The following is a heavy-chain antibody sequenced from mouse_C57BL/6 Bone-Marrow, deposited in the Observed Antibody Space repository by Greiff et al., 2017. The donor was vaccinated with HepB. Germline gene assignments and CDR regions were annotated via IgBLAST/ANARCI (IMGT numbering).Heavy chain of an antibody. CDR1: GYTFTSYW. CDR2: IDPSDSYT. Sequence: QVQLQQPGAELVKPGASVKLSCKASGYTFTSYWMQWVKQRPGQGLEWIGEIDPSDSYTNYNQKFKGKATLTVDTSSSTAYMQLSSLTSEDSAVYYCARGGGDGYRWFAYWGQGTLVTVSA. D-gene: IGHD2-3*01. V-gene: IGHV1-50*01. CDR3: ARGGGDGYRWFAY. J-gene: IGHJ3*01.